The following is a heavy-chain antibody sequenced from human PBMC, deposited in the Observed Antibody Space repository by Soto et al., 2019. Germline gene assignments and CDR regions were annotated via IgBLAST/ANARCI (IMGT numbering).Heavy chain of an antibody. CDR3: AWILVGEPAGAIDP. D-gene: IGHD2-15*01. CDR2: IFSNDEK. V-gene: IGHV2-26*01. J-gene: IGHJ5*02. CDR1: GFSLSNARMG. Sequence: QVTLKESGPVLVKPTETLTLTCTVSGFSLSNARMGVSWIRQPPGKALEWLAHIFSNDEKSYSTSLKSRLTISKDTSKSQVVLTMTNMDPVDTATYYCAWILVGEPAGAIDPWGQGTLVTVSS.